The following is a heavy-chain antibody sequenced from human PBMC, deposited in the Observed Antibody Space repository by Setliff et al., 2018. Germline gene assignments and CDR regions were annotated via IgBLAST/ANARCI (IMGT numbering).Heavy chain of an antibody. D-gene: IGHD2-15*01. J-gene: IGHJ4*02. Sequence: ASVKVSCKASGYTFTSYGISWVRQAPGQGLESMGWISAYNGNTNYAQKLQGRVTMTTDTSTSTAYMELRSLRSDDTAVYYCARDLVGYCSGGSCYDWDYWGQGTLVTVSS. CDR1: GYTFTSYG. CDR3: ARDLVGYCSGGSCYDWDY. V-gene: IGHV1-18*01. CDR2: ISAYNGNT.